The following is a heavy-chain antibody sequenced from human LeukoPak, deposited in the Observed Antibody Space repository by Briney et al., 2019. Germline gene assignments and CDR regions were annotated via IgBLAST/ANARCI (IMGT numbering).Heavy chain of an antibody. V-gene: IGHV3-74*01. CDR3: ARGGGYSYGSFDY. CDR2: INRDGSST. J-gene: IGHJ4*02. CDR1: GVIFSNYW. D-gene: IGHD5-18*01. Sequence: GGSLRLSCAVSGVIFSNYWMLWVRQAPGQGLVWVSRINRDGSSTSYADSVKGRFTISRDNAKNTLYLQMNRLRAEDTAVYYCARGGGYSYGSFDYWGQGTLVTVSS.